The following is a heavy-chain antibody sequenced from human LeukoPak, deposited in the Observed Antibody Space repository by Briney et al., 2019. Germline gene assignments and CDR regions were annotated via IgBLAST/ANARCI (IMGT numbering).Heavy chain of an antibody. V-gene: IGHV4-38-2*02. CDR2: IYHSGST. J-gene: IGHJ5*02. D-gene: IGHD6-13*01. CDR1: GYSISSGYY. Sequence: PSETLSLTCTVSGYSISSGYYWGWIRQPPGKGLEWIGSIYHSGSTYYNPSLKSRVTISVDTSKNQFSLKLSSVTAADTAVYYCARVDSSPNWFDPWGQGTLVTVSS. CDR3: ARVDSSPNWFDP.